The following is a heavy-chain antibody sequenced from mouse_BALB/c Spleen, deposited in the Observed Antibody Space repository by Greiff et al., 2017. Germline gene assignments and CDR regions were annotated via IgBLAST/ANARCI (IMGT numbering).Heavy chain of an antibody. CDR1: GFSLTSYD. Sequence: QVQLKESGPGLVAPSQSLSITCTVSGFSLTSYDISWIRQPPGKGLEWLGVIWTGGGTNYNSAFMSRLSISKDNSKSQVFLKMNSLQTDDTAIYYCVRDRHDGYSPMDYWGQGTSVTVSS. CDR2: IWTGGGT. CDR3: VRDRHDGYSPMDY. D-gene: IGHD2-3*01. J-gene: IGHJ4*01. V-gene: IGHV2-9-2*01.